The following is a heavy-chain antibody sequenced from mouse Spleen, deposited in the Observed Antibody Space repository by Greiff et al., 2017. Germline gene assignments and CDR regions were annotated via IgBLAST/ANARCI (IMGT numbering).Heavy chain of an antibody. CDR2: INPSSGYT. V-gene: IGHV1-4*01. J-gene: IGHJ2*01. CDR1: GYTFTSYT. CDR3: ARTMMAFDY. Sequence: VQGVESGAELARPGASVKMSCKASGYTFTSYTMHWVKQRPGQGLEWIGYINPSSGYTKYNQKFKDKATLTADKSSSTAYMQLSSLTSEDSAVYYCARTMMAFDYWGQGTTLTVSS. D-gene: IGHD2-3*01.